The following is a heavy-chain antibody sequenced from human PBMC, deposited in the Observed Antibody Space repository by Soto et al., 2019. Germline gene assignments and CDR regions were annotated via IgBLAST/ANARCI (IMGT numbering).Heavy chain of an antibody. CDR3: IRDQGIAGTDYYDAFNI. CDR2: IKSDGSCT. D-gene: IGHD6-13*01. CDR1: GFTFSRYW. J-gene: IGHJ3*02. Sequence: EVQLVQSGGGLVQPGGSLSLSCAASGFTFSRYWMHWVRQAPGKGLVWVSRIKSDGSCTTYADSVQGRFNISRDNTKKTLYLQVNSLTAEDTALDYCIRDQGIAGTDYYDAFNIWGQGTMVTVSS. V-gene: IGHV3-74*01.